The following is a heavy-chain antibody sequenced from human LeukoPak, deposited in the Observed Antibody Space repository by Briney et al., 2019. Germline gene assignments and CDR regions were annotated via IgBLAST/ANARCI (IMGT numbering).Heavy chain of an antibody. CDR2: ISAYNGNT. Sequence: GASVKVSCKASGYTFTSYGISWVRQAPGQGLEWMGWISAYNGNTNYAQKLQGRVTMTTDTSTSTAYMELRSLRSDDTAVYYCARAFPQWSSGHFLGYWGQGTLVTVSS. CDR1: GYTFTSYG. D-gene: IGHD3-22*01. J-gene: IGHJ4*02. V-gene: IGHV1-18*01. CDR3: ARAFPQWSSGHFLGY.